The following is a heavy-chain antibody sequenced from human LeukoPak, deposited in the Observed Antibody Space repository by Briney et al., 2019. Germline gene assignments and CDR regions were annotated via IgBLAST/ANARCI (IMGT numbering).Heavy chain of an antibody. CDR2: MNPNSGNT. Sequence: GASVKVSCKASGYTFTSYDINWVRQATGQGLEWMGWMNPNSGNTGYAQKFQGRVTMTRNTSISTAYMELSSLRSEDTAVYYCARGPGYQLLYYYYYSAMDVWGQGTTVTVSS. J-gene: IGHJ6*02. CDR3: ARGPGYQLLYYYYYSAMDV. V-gene: IGHV1-8*01. D-gene: IGHD2-2*01. CDR1: GYTFTSYD.